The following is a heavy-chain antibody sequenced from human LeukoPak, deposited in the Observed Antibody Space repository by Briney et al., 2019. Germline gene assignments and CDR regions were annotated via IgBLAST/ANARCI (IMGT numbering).Heavy chain of an antibody. Sequence: PGGSLRLSCAASGFTFSSYAMSWVRQAPGKGLEWVSAISGSGGSTYYADSVKGRFTISRDNSKNTLYLQMNSLRAEDTAVYYCAKVIMAATHFYYSGMDVWGQGTTVTVSS. V-gene: IGHV3-23*01. D-gene: IGHD2-8*01. CDR1: GFTFSSYA. CDR2: ISGSGGST. J-gene: IGHJ6*02. CDR3: AKVIMAATHFYYSGMDV.